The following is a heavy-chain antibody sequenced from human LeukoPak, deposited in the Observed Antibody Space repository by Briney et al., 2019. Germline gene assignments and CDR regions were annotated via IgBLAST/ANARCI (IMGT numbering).Heavy chain of an antibody. D-gene: IGHD1-1*01. J-gene: IGHJ4*02. V-gene: IGHV3-30*03. CDR3: ARDLELERNRWNYFES. Sequence: GGSPRLSCAASGFTVSSYGMRWVRQAPGKGLEWVAGISYDGSNKYYEDSVKGRFTISRDNSKNTLYLQMNSLRAEDTAVYYCARDLELERNRWNYFESWGQGTLVTVSS. CDR2: ISYDGSNK. CDR1: GFTVSSYG.